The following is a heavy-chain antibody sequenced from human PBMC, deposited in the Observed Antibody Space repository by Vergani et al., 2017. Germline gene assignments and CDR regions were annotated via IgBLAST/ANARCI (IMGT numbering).Heavy chain of an antibody. CDR1: GFTFSSYW. CDR2: IKQDGSEK. J-gene: IGHJ4*02. D-gene: IGHD7-27*01. V-gene: IGHV3-7*01. CDR3: ASVPNGDEVRFDY. Sequence: EVQLVESGGGLVQPGGSLRLSCAASGFTFSSYWMSWVRQAPGKGLEWVANIKQDGSEKYYVDSVKCRFTISRDNAKNSLYLQRNSMRAEDTAVYYCASVPNGDEVRFDYWGQGTLVTVSS.